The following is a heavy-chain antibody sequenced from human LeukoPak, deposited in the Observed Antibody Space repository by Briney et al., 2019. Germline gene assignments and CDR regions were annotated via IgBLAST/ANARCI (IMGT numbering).Heavy chain of an antibody. CDR3: ARAGFWSGYFDY. D-gene: IGHD3-3*01. CDR2: IYTSGST. J-gene: IGHJ4*02. Sequence: PSETLSLTCTVSGGSIGSGSYYWSWIRQPAGKGLEWIGRIYTSGSTNYNPSLKSRVTISVDTSKNQFSLKLSSVTAADTAVYYCARAGFWSGYFDYWGQGTLVTVSS. V-gene: IGHV4-61*02. CDR1: GGSIGSGSYY.